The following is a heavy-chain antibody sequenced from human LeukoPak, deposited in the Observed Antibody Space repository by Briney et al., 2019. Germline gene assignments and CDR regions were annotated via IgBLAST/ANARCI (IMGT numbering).Heavy chain of an antibody. V-gene: IGHV1-69*06. D-gene: IGHD6-19*01. CDR3: ARGAAVGSGSSLDY. CDR2: IIPIFGTA. J-gene: IGHJ4*02. Sequence: SVKVSCKASGGTFSSYAISWVRQAPGQGLEWMGGIIPIFGTANYAQKFQGRVTITADKSTSTAYMELGSLRSEDTAVYYCARGAAVGSGSSLDYWGQGTLVTVSS. CDR1: GGTFSSYA.